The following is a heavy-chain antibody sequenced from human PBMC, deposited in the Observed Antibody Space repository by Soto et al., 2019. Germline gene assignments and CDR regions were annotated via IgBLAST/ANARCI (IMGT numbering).Heavy chain of an antibody. D-gene: IGHD1-20*01. CDR2: ISGTGGSA. J-gene: IGHJ6*03. V-gene: IGHV3-23*01. Sequence: EVQLLESGGGLVQPGGSLRLSCAASGFTFSNYAMSWVRQAPGKGLEWVGFISGTGGSAYYADSVKGRFTLSRDNSKNTLYVQMNSLRAEDTAIYYCAKDSPVGIYYYYLAVWGKGTTVTVSS. CDR3: AKDSPVGIYYYYLAV. CDR1: GFTFSNYA.